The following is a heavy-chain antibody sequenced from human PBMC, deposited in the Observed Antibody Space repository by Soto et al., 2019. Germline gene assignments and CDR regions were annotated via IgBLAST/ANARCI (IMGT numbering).Heavy chain of an antibody. J-gene: IGHJ4*02. CDR1: GYTFTGYY. Sequence: QVQLVQSGAEVKKPGASVKVSCKASGYTFTGYYIHWVRQAPGQGLEWMGWINPNSGGTKYAQKFQGRVTMTRDTFISTAYIELSGLRSDDTAVYSCARDFYYYGSGALGYWGQGTLVTVSS. V-gene: IGHV1-2*02. D-gene: IGHD3-10*01. CDR3: ARDFYYYGSGALGY. CDR2: INPNSGGT.